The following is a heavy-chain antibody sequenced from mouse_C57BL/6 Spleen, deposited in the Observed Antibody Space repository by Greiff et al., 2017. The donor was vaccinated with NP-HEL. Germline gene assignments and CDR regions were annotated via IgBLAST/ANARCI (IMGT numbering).Heavy chain of an antibody. D-gene: IGHD2-4*01. J-gene: IGHJ4*01. Sequence: VKLMESGPGLVAPSQSLSITCTVSGFSLTSYGVDWVRQPPGKGLEWLGAIWGGGSTNYNSALMSRLSISKDNSKSQVVLKMNSLQTDDTAMYYCAKHRVYYDYDGGGAMDYWGQGTSVTVSS. CDR2: IWGGGST. CDR1: GFSLTSYG. CDR3: AKHRVYYDYDGGGAMDY. V-gene: IGHV2-9*01.